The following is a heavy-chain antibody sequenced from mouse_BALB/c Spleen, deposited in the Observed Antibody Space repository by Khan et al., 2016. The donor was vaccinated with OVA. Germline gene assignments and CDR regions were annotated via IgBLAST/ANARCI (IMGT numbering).Heavy chain of an antibody. J-gene: IGHJ4*01. CDR3: ARQPYYHYNVMDY. D-gene: IGHD2-10*01. CDR1: GFSLTNYG. CDR2: IWSDGST. V-gene: IGHV2-6-1*01. Sequence: QVQLKQSGPGLVAPSQSLSITCTISGFSLTNYGVHWVRQSPGKGLEWLVVIWSDGSTTYNSALKSRLTISKDNSKCQVFLKMNSLQTDDTAMYFCARQPYYHYNVMDYWGQGTSVTVSS.